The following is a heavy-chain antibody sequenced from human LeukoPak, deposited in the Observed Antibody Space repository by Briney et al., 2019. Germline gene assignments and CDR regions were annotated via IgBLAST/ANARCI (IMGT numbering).Heavy chain of an antibody. CDR2: SIPIFGTA. CDR3: ARGRDTAMRLSYFPSLDI. CDR1: GGTFSSYA. J-gene: IGHJ3*02. D-gene: IGHD5-18*01. V-gene: IGHV1-69*13. Sequence: SVKVSCKASGGTFSSYAISWVRQAPGQGLEWMGGSIPIFGTANYAQKFQGRVTITADESTSTAYMELSSLRSEDTAVYYCARGRDTAMRLSYFPSLDIWGQGTMVTVSS.